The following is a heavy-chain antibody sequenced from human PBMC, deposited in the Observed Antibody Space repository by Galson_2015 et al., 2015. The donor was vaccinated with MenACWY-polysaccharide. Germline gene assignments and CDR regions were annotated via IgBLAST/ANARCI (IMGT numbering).Heavy chain of an antibody. J-gene: IGHJ4*02. CDR3: AKVGPRRSWTMYHDY. CDR1: GFSFSAYG. D-gene: IGHD3/OR15-3a*01. V-gene: IGHV3-23*01. Sequence: SLRLSCAASGFSFSAYGMSWVRQAPGRGLEWVSGRGSGGGLYYADSVKGRFTVSRDNSKNTLYLQMNNLRAEDTAVYYCAKVGPRRSWTMYHDYWGQGTLVTVSS. CDR2: RGSGGGL.